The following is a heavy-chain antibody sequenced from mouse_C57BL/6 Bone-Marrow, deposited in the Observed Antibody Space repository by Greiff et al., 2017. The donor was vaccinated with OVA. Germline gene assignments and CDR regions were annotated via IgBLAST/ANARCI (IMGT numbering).Heavy chain of an antibody. J-gene: IGHJ3*01. CDR3: ARYYYGSSYPAWFAD. V-gene: IGHV14-3*01. D-gene: IGHD1-1*01. CDR2: IDPANGNT. CDR1: GFNIKNTY. Sequence: VQLKESVAELVRPGASVKLSCTASGFNIKNTYMHWVKQRPEQGLEWIGRIDPANGNTKYAPKFQGKATITADTSSNTAYLQLRSLTSEDTAIYFCARYYYGSSYPAWFADWGQGTLVTVSA.